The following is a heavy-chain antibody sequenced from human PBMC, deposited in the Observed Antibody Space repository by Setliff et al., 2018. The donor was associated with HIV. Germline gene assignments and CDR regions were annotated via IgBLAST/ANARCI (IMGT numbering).Heavy chain of an antibody. V-gene: IGHV1-69*10. CDR2: IIPILGIA. CDR1: GGTFSSYA. Sequence: GASVKVSCKASGGTFSSYAISWVRQAPGQGLEWMGGIIPILGIANYAQKFQGRVTITADKSTSTAYMELRSLRSDDTAVYYCARGRGEQQLADYWGQGTLVTVSS. D-gene: IGHD6-13*01. CDR3: ARGRGEQQLADY. J-gene: IGHJ4*02.